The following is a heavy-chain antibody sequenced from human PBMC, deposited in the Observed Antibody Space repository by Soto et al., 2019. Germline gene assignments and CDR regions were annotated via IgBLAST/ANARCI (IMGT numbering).Heavy chain of an antibody. CDR2: ISAYNGNT. CDR1: GYTFTSYG. CDR3: APPLGGVTARNYYSGMDV. D-gene: IGHD2-21*02. V-gene: IGHV1-18*01. J-gene: IGHJ6*04. Sequence: GASVKVSCKASGYTFTSYGISWVRQAPGQGLEWMGWISAYNGNTSYAQMLQGRVTMTTDTSTSTAYMELRSLRSEDTAVYYCAPPLGGVTARNYYSGMDVWGKGTTVTVPS.